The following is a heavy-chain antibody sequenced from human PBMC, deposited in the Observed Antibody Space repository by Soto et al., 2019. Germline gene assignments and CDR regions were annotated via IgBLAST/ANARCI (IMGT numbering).Heavy chain of an antibody. CDR2: IKQDGSEK. J-gene: IGHJ3*02. CDR1: GLTFSCHW. D-gene: IGHD5-18*01. V-gene: IGHV3-7*01. CDR3: ARVTEDTAMVSPDDAFDI. Sequence: GSLSPSCAASGLTFSCHWMGWVRQAPGKGLEWVANIKQDGSEKYYVDSVKGRFTISRDNAKNSLYLQMTILRAEDTAVYYCARVTEDTAMVSPDDAFDIWGQGTMVTVSS.